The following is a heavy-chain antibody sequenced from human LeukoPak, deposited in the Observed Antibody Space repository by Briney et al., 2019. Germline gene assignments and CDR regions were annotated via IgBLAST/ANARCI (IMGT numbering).Heavy chain of an antibody. Sequence: ASVKVSCKASGYTFTSYGISWVRQAPGQGLEWMGWISAYNGNTNYAQKLQGRVTMTRDTSISTAYMELSRLRSDDTAVYYCARGAWDLYYFDYWGQGTLVTVSS. J-gene: IGHJ4*02. CDR2: ISAYNGNT. CDR3: ARGAWDLYYFDY. CDR1: GYTFTSYG. D-gene: IGHD1-26*01. V-gene: IGHV1-18*01.